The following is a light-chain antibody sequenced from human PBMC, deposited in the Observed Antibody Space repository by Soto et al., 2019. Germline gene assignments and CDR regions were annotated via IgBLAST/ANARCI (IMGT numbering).Light chain of an antibody. J-gene: IGKJ3*01. V-gene: IGKV3-20*01. CDR2: GAS. CDR3: QHYGSSPLT. Sequence: ESVLTQSPGTLSMSPGERATLSCRASQSVSSIYSAWYQQKPGQAPRLLIYGASRRATGIPDRFSGSGSGTDFTLTISRLEPEDFAVYYCQHYGSSPLTFGPGTKVDIK. CDR1: QSVSSIY.